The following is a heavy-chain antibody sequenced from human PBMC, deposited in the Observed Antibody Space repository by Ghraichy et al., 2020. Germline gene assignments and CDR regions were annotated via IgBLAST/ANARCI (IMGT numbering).Heavy chain of an antibody. V-gene: IGHV4-4*07. Sequence: SETLSLTCTVSGASIRSYYWSWIRQPAGKGLEWIGRIYTSGSTNYSPSLKSRVTMSLDTSKNQFSLKLNSVTAADTAVYYCATLHYDFWSDYSSAGGDVWGQGTTVTVSS. CDR2: IYTSGST. D-gene: IGHD3-3*01. J-gene: IGHJ6*02. CDR3: ATLHYDFWSDYSSAGGDV. CDR1: GASIRSYY.